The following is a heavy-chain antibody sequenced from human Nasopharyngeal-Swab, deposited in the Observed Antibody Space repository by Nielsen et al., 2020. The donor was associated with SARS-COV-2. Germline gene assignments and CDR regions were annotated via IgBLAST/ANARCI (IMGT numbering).Heavy chain of an antibody. J-gene: IGHJ6*02. CDR3: AKDNYYYYGMDV. CDR2: ISGSGGST. CDR1: GFTFSSYS. V-gene: IGHV3-23*01. Sequence: GGSLRLSCAASGFTFSSYSMNWVRQAPGKGLEWVSAISGSGGSTYYADSVKGRFTISRDNSKNTLYLQMNSLRAEDTAVYYCAKDNYYYYGMDVRGQGTTVTVSS.